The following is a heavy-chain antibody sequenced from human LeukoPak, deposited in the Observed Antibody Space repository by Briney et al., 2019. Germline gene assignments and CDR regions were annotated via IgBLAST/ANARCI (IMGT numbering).Heavy chain of an antibody. Sequence: SETLSLTCAVYGGSFSGYYWSWIRQPPGKGLEWIGEINHSGSTTYNPYLKSRVTISVDTSKNQFSLKLSSRTTADTAVYYYANGLSTFYVLRILDWLLFFHPGGQGTLVTVSS. CDR2: INHSGST. V-gene: IGHV4-34*01. CDR1: GGSFSGYY. D-gene: IGHD3-3*01. J-gene: IGHJ5*02. CDR3: ANGLSTFYVLRILDWLLFFHP.